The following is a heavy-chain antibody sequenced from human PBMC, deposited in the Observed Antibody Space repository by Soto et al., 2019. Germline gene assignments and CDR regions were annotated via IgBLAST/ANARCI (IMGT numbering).Heavy chain of an antibody. J-gene: IGHJ4*02. D-gene: IGHD3-22*01. V-gene: IGHV1-18*01. CDR2: ISAYNGNT. Sequence: ASVKVSCKASGYTFTSYGISWVRQAPGQGLEWMGWISAYNGNTNYAQKLQGRVTMTTDTSTGTAYMELRSLRSDDTAVYYCARGGMDCYDSSGYYSPSTNFDYWGQGTLVTVSS. CDR1: GYTFTSYG. CDR3: ARGGMDCYDSSGYYSPSTNFDY.